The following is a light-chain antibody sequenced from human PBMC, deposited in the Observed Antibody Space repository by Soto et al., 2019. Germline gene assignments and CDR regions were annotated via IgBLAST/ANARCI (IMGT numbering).Light chain of an antibody. Sequence: DIVMTQSPLSLPVTPGEPASISCRSSQSLLHSNGYNYLDWYLQKPGQSPQLLIYLGSNRASGVPDRFRGRGSGTDFTLKISRVEAEDVGVYYCMQAIQTPLTFGPGTKVDIK. V-gene: IGKV2-28*01. CDR3: MQAIQTPLT. J-gene: IGKJ3*01. CDR1: QSLLHSNGYNY. CDR2: LGS.